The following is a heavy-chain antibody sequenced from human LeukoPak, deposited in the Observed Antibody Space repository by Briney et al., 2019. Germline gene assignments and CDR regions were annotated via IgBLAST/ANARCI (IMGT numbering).Heavy chain of an antibody. Sequence: GGSLRLSCAASGFTFSSYAMSWVRQAPGKGLEWVSFISSDGRNKYYADSVKGRFTISRDNSESTLFLQMNSLRAEDTAVYYCAKGVGLTKHLFDYWGQGTLVTVSS. CDR3: AKGVGLTKHLFDY. CDR2: ISSDGRNK. D-gene: IGHD2-2*01. CDR1: GFTFSSYA. J-gene: IGHJ4*02. V-gene: IGHV3-30*18.